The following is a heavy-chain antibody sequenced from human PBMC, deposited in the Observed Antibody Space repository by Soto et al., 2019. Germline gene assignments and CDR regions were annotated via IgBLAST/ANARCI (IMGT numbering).Heavy chain of an antibody. V-gene: IGHV1-18*01. CDR3: AREEFSGWYCLDY. J-gene: IGHJ4*02. CDR1: GGTFSSYA. Sequence: EASVKVSCKASGGTFSSYAISWVRQAPGQGLEWMGWISAYNGNTNYAQKLQGRVTMTTDTSTSTAYMELRSLRSDDTAVYYCAREEFSGWYCLDYWGQGTLVTVSS. D-gene: IGHD6-19*01. CDR2: ISAYNGNT.